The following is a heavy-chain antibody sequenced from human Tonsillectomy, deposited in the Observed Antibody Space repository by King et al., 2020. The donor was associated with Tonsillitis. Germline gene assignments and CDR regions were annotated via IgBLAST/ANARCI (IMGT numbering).Heavy chain of an antibody. J-gene: IGHJ4*02. CDR1: GFTFSSYD. V-gene: IGHV3-33*05. Sequence: QLVESGGGVVQPGRSLRLSCAASGFTFSSYDIHWVRQAPGKGLEWVAVISYDGSYKYYADSVPGRFTISRDNSKNTLYLQMNSLRAEDTAVYYCARDRDDYIFDYWGQGTLVTVSS. D-gene: IGHD4/OR15-4a*01. CDR3: ARDRDDYIFDY. CDR2: ISYDGSYK.